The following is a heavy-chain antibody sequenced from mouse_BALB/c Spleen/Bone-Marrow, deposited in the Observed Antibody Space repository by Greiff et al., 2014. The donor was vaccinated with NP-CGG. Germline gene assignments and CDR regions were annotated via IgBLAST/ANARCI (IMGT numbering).Heavy chain of an antibody. CDR2: IWADGST. Sequence: VKLVESGPGLVAPSQSLSISCTVSGFSLTSYGVHWVRQPPGKGLEWLGVIWADGSTNYNSVLMSRLSISKDNSKSQVFLKMNSLQTDDTAMYYCARITTATGAMDYWGQGTSVTVSS. CDR3: ARITTATGAMDY. CDR1: GFSLTSYG. J-gene: IGHJ4*01. V-gene: IGHV2-9*02. D-gene: IGHD1-2*01.